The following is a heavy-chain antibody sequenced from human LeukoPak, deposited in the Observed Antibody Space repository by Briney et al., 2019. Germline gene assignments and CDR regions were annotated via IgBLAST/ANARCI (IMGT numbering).Heavy chain of an antibody. CDR1: GGSISSYY. Sequence: SETLSLTCTVSGGSISSYYWSWIRQPPGKGLEWIGYIYYSGSTNYNPSLKSRVTISVDTSKNQFSLKLSSVTAADTAVYYCATYSGSYYTFDYWGQGTLVTVSS. CDR2: IYYSGST. V-gene: IGHV4-59*08. CDR3: ATYSGSYYTFDY. D-gene: IGHD1-26*01. J-gene: IGHJ4*02.